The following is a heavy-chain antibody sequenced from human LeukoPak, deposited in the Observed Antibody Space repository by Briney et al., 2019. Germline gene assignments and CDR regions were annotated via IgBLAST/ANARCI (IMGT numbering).Heavy chain of an antibody. Sequence: PGGSLRLSCAVSGFIVSSNYMSWVRQAPGKGLEWVSAISGSGGSTYYADSVKGRFTISRDNSKNTLYLQMNSLRAEDTAVYYCAKDGGYYDSRDLYWGQGTLVTVSS. V-gene: IGHV3-23*01. J-gene: IGHJ4*02. D-gene: IGHD3-22*01. CDR2: ISGSGGST. CDR3: AKDGGYYDSRDLY. CDR1: GFIVSSNY.